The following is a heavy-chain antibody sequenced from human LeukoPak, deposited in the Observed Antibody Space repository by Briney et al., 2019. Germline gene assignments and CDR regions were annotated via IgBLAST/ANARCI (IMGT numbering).Heavy chain of an antibody. CDR2: MSSSGTTI. D-gene: IGHD3-22*01. CDR1: GFTFSSHG. V-gene: IGHV3-48*04. Sequence: GGSLRLSCAASGFTFSSHGMNWIRQAPGKGLEWVSYMSSSGTTIYYADSVKGRFTISRDNAKNSLYLQMNSLRAEDTAVYYCARYYYDSSGYYYFDYWGQGTLVTVSS. CDR3: ARYYYDSSGYYYFDY. J-gene: IGHJ4*02.